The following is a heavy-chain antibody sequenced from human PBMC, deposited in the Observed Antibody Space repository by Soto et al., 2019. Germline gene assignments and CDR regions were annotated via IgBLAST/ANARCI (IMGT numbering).Heavy chain of an antibody. V-gene: IGHV3-15*07. Sequence: GGSLRLSCAASGFTFSNAWMNWVRQAPGKGLEWVGRIKSKTDGWTTDYAAPVKGRFTISNDDSKNTLYLQMNSLKTEDTAVYYCTTDTTQDWDYYYYYGMDVWGQGTTVTVSS. J-gene: IGHJ6*02. CDR2: IKSKTDGWTT. D-gene: IGHD1-1*01. CDR1: GFTFSNAW. CDR3: TTDTTQDWDYYYYYGMDV.